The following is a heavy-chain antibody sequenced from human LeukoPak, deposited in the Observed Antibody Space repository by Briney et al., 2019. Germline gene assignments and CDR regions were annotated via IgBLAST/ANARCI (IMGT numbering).Heavy chain of an antibody. V-gene: IGHV3-48*01. CDR3: AKSMGRGFGATGGNDAFDI. J-gene: IGHJ3*02. CDR1: GFTFSSYS. Sequence: GGSLRLSCAASGFTFSSYSMNWVRQAPGKGLEWVSYISSSSSTIYYADSVKGRFTISRDNSKNTLYLQMNSLRAEDTAVYYCAKSMGRGFGATGGNDAFDIWGQGTMVTVSS. D-gene: IGHD1-26*01. CDR2: ISSSSSTI.